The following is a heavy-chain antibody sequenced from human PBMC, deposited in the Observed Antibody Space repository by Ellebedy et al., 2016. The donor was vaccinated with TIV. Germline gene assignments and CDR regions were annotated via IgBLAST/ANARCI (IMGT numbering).Heavy chain of an antibody. CDR1: GFTFSSYN. CDR2: ITSSSSHI. Sequence: GGSLRLSXAASGFTFSSYNMNWVRQAPGKGLEWVSSITSSSSHIYYADSVRGRFTISRDNAKNSLYLQMNSLRAEDTAVYYCARDPYSGAYYSYYYYYMDVWGKGTTVIVSS. D-gene: IGHD1-26*01. CDR3: ARDPYSGAYYSYYYYYMDV. J-gene: IGHJ6*03. V-gene: IGHV3-21*01.